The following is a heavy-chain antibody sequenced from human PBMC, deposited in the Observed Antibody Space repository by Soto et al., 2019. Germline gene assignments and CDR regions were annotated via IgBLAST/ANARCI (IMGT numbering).Heavy chain of an antibody. J-gene: IGHJ6*02. CDR2: IWYDGSNK. D-gene: IGHD4-4*01. Sequence: SLRLSCAASGFTFSSYGMHWVRQAPGKGLEWVAVIWYDGSNKYYADSVKGRFTISRDNSKNTLYLQMNSLRAEDTAVYYCARDKAVRYYYYGMDVWGQGTTVTVSS. V-gene: IGHV3-33*01. CDR1: GFTFSSYG. CDR3: ARDKAVRYYYYGMDV.